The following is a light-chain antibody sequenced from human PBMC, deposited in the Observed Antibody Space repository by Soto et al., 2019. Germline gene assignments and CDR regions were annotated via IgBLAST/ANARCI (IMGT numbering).Light chain of an antibody. Sequence: QSVLTQPPSASGTPGQRVTISCSGSSSNIGSNYVYWYQQLPGTAPRLLIYRNNEWPSGVPDRFSGSKSGTSASLAISGLRSEDEADYSCGAWDDSLSGWVYGGGTKRTVL. CDR3: GAWDDSLSGWV. J-gene: IGLJ3*02. CDR2: RNN. CDR1: SSNIGSNY. V-gene: IGLV1-47*01.